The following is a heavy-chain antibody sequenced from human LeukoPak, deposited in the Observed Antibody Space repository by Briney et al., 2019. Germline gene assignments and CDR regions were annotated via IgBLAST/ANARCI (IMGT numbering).Heavy chain of an antibody. CDR2: MYYSGST. V-gene: IGHV4-59*01. Sequence: SSETLSLTCTVSGGSIISYYWSWIRQPPGKGLEWIGYMYYSGSTNYNPSLKSRVTISVDTSKIQFSLKLSSVTAVDTAVYYCARGAMVRGIQYYMDVWGKGTTVTISS. CDR1: GGSIISYY. J-gene: IGHJ6*03. CDR3: ARGAMVRGIQYYMDV. D-gene: IGHD3-10*01.